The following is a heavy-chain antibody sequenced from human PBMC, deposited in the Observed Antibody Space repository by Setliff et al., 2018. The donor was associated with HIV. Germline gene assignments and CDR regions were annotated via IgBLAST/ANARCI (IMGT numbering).Heavy chain of an antibody. CDR3: AVGMASLNY. D-gene: IGHD7-27*01. Sequence: PSETLSLTCAVYGGSFNDYYWSWIRQPPGKGLEWIGEINHRGSTNYNPSLKSRVTVSVDTSKNQFSLKLSSVTAADTAVYYCAVGMASLNYWGRGTLVTVSS. V-gene: IGHV4-34*01. CDR2: INHRGST. J-gene: IGHJ4*02. CDR1: GGSFNDYY.